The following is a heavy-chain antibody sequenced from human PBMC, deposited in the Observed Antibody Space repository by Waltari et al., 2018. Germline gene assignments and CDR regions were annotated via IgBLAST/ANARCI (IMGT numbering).Heavy chain of an antibody. D-gene: IGHD5-18*01. Sequence: QLQESGPGLVKPSETLSLTCSVSVVSISSTSYYWTWIRQPPGKGLEWIGNIFSSGSTYYNTSLKTRVTISVDTSKNQISLMVTSVTATDTAVYYCARMVGHTALDYWGQGALVTVSS. CDR3: ARMVGHTALDY. CDR2: IFSSGST. J-gene: IGHJ4*02. V-gene: IGHV4-39*01. CDR1: VVSISSTSYY.